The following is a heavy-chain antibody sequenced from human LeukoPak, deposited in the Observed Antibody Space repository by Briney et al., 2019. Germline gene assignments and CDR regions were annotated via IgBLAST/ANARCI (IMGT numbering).Heavy chain of an antibody. CDR1: GGTFSSYA. V-gene: IGHV1-69*06. J-gene: IGHJ4*02. CDR3: ARGYNDYGDYVYGD. CDR2: ITPIFGTA. Sequence: SVKVSCKASGGTFSSYAISWVRQAPGQGLEWMGGITPIFGTANYAQKFQGRVTITADKSTSTAYMELSSLRSEDTAVYYCARGYNDYGDYVYGDWGQGTLVTVSS. D-gene: IGHD4-17*01.